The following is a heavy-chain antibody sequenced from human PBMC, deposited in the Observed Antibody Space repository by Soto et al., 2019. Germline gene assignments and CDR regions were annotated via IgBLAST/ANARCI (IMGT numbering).Heavy chain of an antibody. D-gene: IGHD6-13*01. CDR1: GFTFSSYD. CDR3: ARGAAAGPYFDY. CDR2: IGTAGDT. Sequence: GGSLRLSCAASGFTFSSYDMHWVRQATGKGLEWVSAIGTAGDTYYPGSVKGRFTISRENARNSLYLQMNSLRAGDTAVYYCARGAAAGPYFDYWGQGTLVTSPQ. V-gene: IGHV3-13*01. J-gene: IGHJ4*02.